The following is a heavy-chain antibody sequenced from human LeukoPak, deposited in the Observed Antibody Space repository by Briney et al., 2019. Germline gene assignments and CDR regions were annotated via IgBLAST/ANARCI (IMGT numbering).Heavy chain of an antibody. D-gene: IGHD3-16*01. CDR1: GFTFSSYA. V-gene: IGHV3-23*01. CDR3: AKGLRTGVGPYMGYHYYMDV. J-gene: IGHJ6*03. Sequence: GGSLRLSCAASGFTFSSYAMSWVRQAPGKGLKWVSTINDNGAGTYYADSVKGRFTISRDNSYNTVSLQMNSLRDEDTGVYFCAKGLRTGVGPYMGYHYYMDVWGKGATVTVSS. CDR2: INDNGAGT.